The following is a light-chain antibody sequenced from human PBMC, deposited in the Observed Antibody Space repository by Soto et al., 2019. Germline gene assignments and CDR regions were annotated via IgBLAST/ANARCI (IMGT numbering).Light chain of an antibody. V-gene: IGKV3-15*01. CDR2: DAS. Sequence: EIVLTQSPGILYLSPGDRATLSCRASQTISSGFLAWYQQKVGQAPRLLIYDASTRATGIPARFSGSGSGTEFTLTISSRQSEDFAVYYCQQYNNWPPNTFGQGTKVDIK. J-gene: IGKJ1*01. CDR3: QQYNNWPPNT. CDR1: QTISSGF.